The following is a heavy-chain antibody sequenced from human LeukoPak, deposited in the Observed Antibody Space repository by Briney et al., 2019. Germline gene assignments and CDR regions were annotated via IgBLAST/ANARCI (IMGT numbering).Heavy chain of an antibody. J-gene: IGHJ4*02. V-gene: IGHV4-34*01. Sequence: SETLSLTCAVYGGSFSGYYWSWIRQPPGKGLEWIGEINHSGSTNYNPSLKSRVTISVDTSKNQFSLKLSSVTTADTAVYYCARGLRGYSYGARRDDYWGQGTLVTVSS. D-gene: IGHD5-18*01. CDR3: ARGLRGYSYGARRDDY. CDR2: INHSGST. CDR1: GGSFSGYY.